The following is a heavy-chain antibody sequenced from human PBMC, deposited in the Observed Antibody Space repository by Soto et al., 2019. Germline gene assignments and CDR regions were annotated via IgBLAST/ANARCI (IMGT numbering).Heavy chain of an antibody. V-gene: IGHV1-69*13. CDR3: ARNDILTGPYYYGMDV. Sequence: SVKVSCKASGGTFSSYAISWVRQAPGQGLEWMGGIIPIFGTANYAQKFQGRVTITADESTSTAYMELSSLRSEDTAVYYCARNDILTGPYYYGMDVWGQGTTVTVSS. D-gene: IGHD3-9*01. CDR2: IIPIFGTA. J-gene: IGHJ6*02. CDR1: GGTFSSYA.